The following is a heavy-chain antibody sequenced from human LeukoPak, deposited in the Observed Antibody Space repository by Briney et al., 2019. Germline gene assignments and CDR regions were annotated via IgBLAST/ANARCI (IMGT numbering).Heavy chain of an antibody. V-gene: IGHV3-30-3*01. CDR3: ARESSSWYSYFDY. CDR2: ISYDGSNK. D-gene: IGHD6-13*01. CDR1: GFTFSSYA. Sequence: GRSLRLSCAASGFTFSSYAMHWVRQAPGKGLGWVAVISYDGSNKYYADSVKGRFTISRDNSKNTLYLQMNSLRAEDTAVYYCARESSSWYSYFDYWGQGTLVTVSS. J-gene: IGHJ4*02.